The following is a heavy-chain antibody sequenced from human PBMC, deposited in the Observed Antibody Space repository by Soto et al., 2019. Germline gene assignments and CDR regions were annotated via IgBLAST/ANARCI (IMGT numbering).Heavy chain of an antibody. CDR2: ISWNSGSI. CDR1: GFTFDDYA. Sequence: EVQLVESGGGLVQPGRSLRLSCAASGFTFDDYAMHWVRQAPGKGLEWVSGISWNSGSIGYADSVKGRFTISRDNAKNSLYLQMNSLRAEDTALYYCAKGGSSGWYVGDWFDPWGQGTLVTVSS. V-gene: IGHV3-9*01. D-gene: IGHD6-19*01. CDR3: AKGGSSGWYVGDWFDP. J-gene: IGHJ5*02.